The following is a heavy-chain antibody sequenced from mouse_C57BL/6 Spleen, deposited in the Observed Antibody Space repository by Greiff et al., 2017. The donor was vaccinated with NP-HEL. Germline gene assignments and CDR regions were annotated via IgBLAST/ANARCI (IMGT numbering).Heavy chain of an antibody. CDR3: TRVFITTVYFDY. CDR1: GFTFSSYA. Sequence: EVMLVESGEGLVKPGGSLKLSCAASGFTFSSYAMSWVRQTPEKRLEWVAYISSGGDYIYYADTVKGRFTISRDNARNTLYLQMSSLKSEDTAMYYCTRVFITTVYFDYWGQGTTLTVSS. CDR2: ISSGGDYI. V-gene: IGHV5-9-1*02. J-gene: IGHJ2*01. D-gene: IGHD1-1*01.